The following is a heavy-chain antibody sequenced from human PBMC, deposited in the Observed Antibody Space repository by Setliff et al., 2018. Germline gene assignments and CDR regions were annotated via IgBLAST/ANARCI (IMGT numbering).Heavy chain of an antibody. V-gene: IGHV1-18*01. Sequence: GASVKVSCKASGYPFNNYGISWLRQTPGQGLEWMGWIGGHNDDPLFAQKFQGRVTMTTDTSTTTVYMELKSLRSDDTAVYYCARSWRAGALNHFDYWGQGSRVTVSS. D-gene: IGHD3-3*01. CDR1: GYPFNNYG. J-gene: IGHJ4*02. CDR3: ARSWRAGALNHFDY. CDR2: IGGHNDDP.